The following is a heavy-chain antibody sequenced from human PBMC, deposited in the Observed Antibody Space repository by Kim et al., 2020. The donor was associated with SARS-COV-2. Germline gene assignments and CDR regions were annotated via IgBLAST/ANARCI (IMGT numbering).Heavy chain of an antibody. CDR1: GFTFSYYA. V-gene: IGHV3-64D*09. D-gene: IGHD3-10*01. Sequence: GGSLRLSCSTSGFTFSYYAMHWVRQAPGKGLEYVSGISSNGGDTYYADSVRGRFTISRDNSKSTLYLQLSSLTPEDTAVYYCVKGFEYYGSGSYLSLYFDYWGQGTLVTVSS. CDR3: VKGFEYYGSGSYLSLYFDY. J-gene: IGHJ4*02. CDR2: ISSNGGDT.